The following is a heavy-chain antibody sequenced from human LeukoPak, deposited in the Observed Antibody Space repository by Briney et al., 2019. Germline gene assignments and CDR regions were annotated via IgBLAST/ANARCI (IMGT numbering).Heavy chain of an antibody. CDR2: ISAYNGNT. CDR3: ARDSSGWYPLDY. D-gene: IGHD6-19*01. CDR1: GYTFTNFY. J-gene: IGHJ4*02. Sequence: GASVKVSCKASGYTFTNFYIHWVRQAPGQGLEWMGWISAYNGNTNYAQKLQGRVTMTTDTSTSTAYMELRSLRSDDTAVYYCARDSSGWYPLDYWGQGTLVTVSS. V-gene: IGHV1-18*04.